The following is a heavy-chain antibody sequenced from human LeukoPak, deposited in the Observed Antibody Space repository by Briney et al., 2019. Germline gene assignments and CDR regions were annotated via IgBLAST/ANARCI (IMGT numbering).Heavy chain of an antibody. CDR3: ARDRGWSFDP. Sequence: GGSLRLSCAASGFTFSSYAMHWVRQAPGKGLEWVAVISYDGSNRYYADSVKGRFTISRDNSKNTLCLQMNSLRAEDTAVYYCARDRGWSFDPWGQGTLVTVSS. D-gene: IGHD6-19*01. J-gene: IGHJ5*02. CDR1: GFTFSSYA. CDR2: ISYDGSNR. V-gene: IGHV3-30-3*01.